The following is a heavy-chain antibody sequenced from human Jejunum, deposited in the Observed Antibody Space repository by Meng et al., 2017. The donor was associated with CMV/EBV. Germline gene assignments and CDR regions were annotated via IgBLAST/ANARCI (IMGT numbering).Heavy chain of an antibody. CDR1: EYPFSDYY. Sequence: EYPFSDYYMPWVRQAPGQGLEWMGYINPYTGDTNYAQDFQGRVTMTRDTSTNTAYMELTRLRSDDTALYYCAKDGGSYLDYYFDYWGQGTRVTVSS. D-gene: IGHD3-16*01. J-gene: IGHJ4*02. CDR3: AKDGGSYLDYYFDY. CDR2: INPYTGDT. V-gene: IGHV1-2*02.